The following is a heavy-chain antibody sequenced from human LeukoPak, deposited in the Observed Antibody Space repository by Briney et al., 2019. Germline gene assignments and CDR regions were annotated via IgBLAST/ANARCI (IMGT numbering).Heavy chain of an antibody. CDR2: IGTAGDT. D-gene: IGHD3-10*01. V-gene: IGHV3-13*01. CDR3: ARSRSYWYFDL. Sequence: GGSLRLSCAASGFTFSSYDMHWVRQATGKGLEWVSAIGTAGDTYHPGSVKGRFTISRENAKNSLYLQMNSLRAGDTAVYYCARSRSYWYFDLWGRGTLVTVSS. CDR1: GFTFSSYD. J-gene: IGHJ2*01.